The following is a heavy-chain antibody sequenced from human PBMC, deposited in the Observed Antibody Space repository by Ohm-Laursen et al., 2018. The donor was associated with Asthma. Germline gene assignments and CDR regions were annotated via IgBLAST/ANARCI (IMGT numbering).Heavy chain of an antibody. Sequence: ASVKVSCNASGYTFTRNANHWVHQAPGQRLEWMGWINTGNGNTKYSQKFHGRVSITRDTSASTAYMDLSSLRPEDTAVYYCARTTIAVAGNRSGPYSWYFDLWGRGTLVTVSS. V-gene: IGHV1-3*04. CDR3: ARTTIAVAGNRSGPYSWYFDL. CDR1: GYTFTRNA. CDR2: INTGNGNT. D-gene: IGHD6-19*01. J-gene: IGHJ2*01.